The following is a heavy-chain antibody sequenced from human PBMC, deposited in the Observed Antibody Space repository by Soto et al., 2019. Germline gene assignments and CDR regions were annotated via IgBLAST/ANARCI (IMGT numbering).Heavy chain of an antibody. CDR2: VSADGVSS. V-gene: IGHV3-23*01. CDR3: AKTRQAPVGTHFFDL. J-gene: IGHJ4*02. Sequence: QLLESGGGLVQPGGSLRLSCEGSGFTFSSFAMGWVRQAPGQGLEWLSSVSADGVSSFSADSVRGRFRVSRDNSKNTLFLQMRFLRVEDTAVYYCAKTRQAPVGTHFFDLWGQGTQVTVSS. CDR1: GFTFSSFA.